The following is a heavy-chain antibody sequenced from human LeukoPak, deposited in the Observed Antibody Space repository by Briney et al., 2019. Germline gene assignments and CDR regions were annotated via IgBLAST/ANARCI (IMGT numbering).Heavy chain of an antibody. D-gene: IGHD3-10*01. J-gene: IGHJ4*02. CDR1: GYSFTSYW. CDR2: VYPGDSDT. Sequence: GESLKISCKGFGYSFTSYWIAWVRQMPGKGLEWMGIVYPGDSDTRYSPSFQGQVTISADRSISTAYLQWSNLKAPDTAMYYCARSPYGSGGPDYWGQGTLVTVSS. CDR3: ARSPYGSGGPDY. V-gene: IGHV5-51*01.